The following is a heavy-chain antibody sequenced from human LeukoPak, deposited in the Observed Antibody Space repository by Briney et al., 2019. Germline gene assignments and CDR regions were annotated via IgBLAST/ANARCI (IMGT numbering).Heavy chain of an antibody. CDR3: AKNTVTLGGFCGY. Sequence: GGSLRLSCAASGFTFSNYWLHWVRQAPGKGLVWVSRIDANAKTTSYADSVKGRFTISRDNSKNTLYLQMNSLRAEDTAVYYCAKNTVTLGGFCGYWGQGTLVTVSS. CDR2: IDANAKTT. V-gene: IGHV3-74*01. CDR1: GFTFSNYW. D-gene: IGHD4-17*01. J-gene: IGHJ4*02.